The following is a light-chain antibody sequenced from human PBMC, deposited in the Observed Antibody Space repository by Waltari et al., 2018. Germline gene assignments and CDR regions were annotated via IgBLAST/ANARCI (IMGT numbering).Light chain of an antibody. CDR3: GAWDDRLNVYV. Sequence: QSVLTQPPSASGTPGQRVTIYCSGSSPNIGSNALNWYQHLPGTAPTLLIYSHDQRPSGVPDRFSGSKSGTSASLAISGLQSEDEADYYCGAWDDRLNVYVFGTGTRVTVL. J-gene: IGLJ1*01. CDR1: SPNIGSNA. V-gene: IGLV1-44*01. CDR2: SHD.